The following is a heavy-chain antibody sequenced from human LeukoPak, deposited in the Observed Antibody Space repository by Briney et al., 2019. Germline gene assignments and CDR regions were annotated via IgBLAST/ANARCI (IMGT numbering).Heavy chain of an antibody. CDR3: ARSPYDSRGQDSYYYYMDV. CDR1: GGTFSSYA. CDR2: VIPIFGTT. Sequence: SSVKVSCKASGGTFSSYAISWVRQAPGQGLEWMGGVIPIFGTTNYAQKFQGRVTITADESTSTAYMELSSLRSEDTAVYYCARSPYDSRGQDSYYYYMDVWGKGTTVTVSS. D-gene: IGHD3-22*01. J-gene: IGHJ6*03. V-gene: IGHV1-69*01.